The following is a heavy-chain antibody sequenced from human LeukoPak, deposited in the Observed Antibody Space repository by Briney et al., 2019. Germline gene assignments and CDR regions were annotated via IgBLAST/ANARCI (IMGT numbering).Heavy chain of an antibody. CDR1: GGTFSSYA. Sequence: SVKVSCKASGGTFSSYAISWERQAPGQGLEWMGRIIPIFGIANYAQKFQGRVTITADKSTSTAYMELSSLRSEDTAVYYCARIYDYYYGMDVWGQGTTVTVSS. CDR3: ARIYDYYYGMDV. D-gene: IGHD3-16*01. CDR2: IIPIFGIA. V-gene: IGHV1-69*04. J-gene: IGHJ6*02.